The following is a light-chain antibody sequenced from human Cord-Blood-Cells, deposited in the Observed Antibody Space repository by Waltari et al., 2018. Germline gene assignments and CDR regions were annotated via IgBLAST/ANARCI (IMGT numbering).Light chain of an antibody. CDR3: SSYTSSSTLV. CDR1: SSHVGGYNY. J-gene: IGLJ3*02. CDR2: DVS. V-gene: IGLV2-14*01. Sequence: QSALTQPASVSGSPGQSITISCTGTSSHVGGYNYVSWYQQHPGKAPKLMIYDVSKRPSGVSNRFSGYKSGNTASLTISGLQAEDEADYYCSSYTSSSTLVFGGGTKLTVL.